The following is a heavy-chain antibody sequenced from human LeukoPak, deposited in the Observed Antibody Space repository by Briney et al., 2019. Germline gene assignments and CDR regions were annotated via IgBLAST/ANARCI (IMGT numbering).Heavy chain of an antibody. D-gene: IGHD3-9*01. CDR1: GYTFTGYY. J-gene: IGHJ4*02. Sequence: ASVTVSCKASGYTFTGYYMHWVRQAPGQGREGMGWINPNRGGTNYAQKFQGRVTITRDTSISTAYMQLRRLRSDDTAVSSCARLYYDILTGYFAMDYWGQGTLVTVSS. CDR2: INPNRGGT. CDR3: ARLYYDILTGYFAMDY. V-gene: IGHV1-2*02.